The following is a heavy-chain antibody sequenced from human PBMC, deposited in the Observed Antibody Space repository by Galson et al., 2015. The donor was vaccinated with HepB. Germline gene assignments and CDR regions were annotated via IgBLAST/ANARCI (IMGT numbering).Heavy chain of an antibody. V-gene: IGHV4-39*01. J-gene: IGHJ5*02. CDR1: GGSIGSSSYY. D-gene: IGHD6-13*01. CDR2: MNYSGST. CDR3: ARRTTAGGMGTRWFNWFDP. Sequence: LSLTCTVSGGSIGSSSYYWGWIRQPPGKGLEWIGSMNYSGSTYYNPSLKSRVSISVDVSKNQFSLRLSSVTAADTAVYYCARRTTAGGMGTRWFNWFDPWGHGTLVTVSS.